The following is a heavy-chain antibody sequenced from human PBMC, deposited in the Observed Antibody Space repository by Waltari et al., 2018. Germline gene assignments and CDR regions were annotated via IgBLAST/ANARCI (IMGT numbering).Heavy chain of an antibody. D-gene: IGHD3-10*01. CDR3: ARHRPPMDWFDP. V-gene: IGHV4-38-2*01. Sequence: QVQLQESGPGLVKPSETLSLTCAVSGYSISSGYYWGWIRQPPGKGLEWIGSIYHSGSTYYNPSLKSRVTISVDTSKNQFSLKLGSVTAADTAVYYCARHRPPMDWFDPWGQGTLVTVSS. CDR2: IYHSGST. J-gene: IGHJ5*02. CDR1: GYSISSGYY.